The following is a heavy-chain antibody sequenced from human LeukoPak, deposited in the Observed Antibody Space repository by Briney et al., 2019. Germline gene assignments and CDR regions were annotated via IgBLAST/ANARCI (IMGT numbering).Heavy chain of an antibody. Sequence: SKTRPPTGSFSVDSIGSNYWPGIGHSPGKGRKWFGYIYYGGSTNYSPSLKSRVSISVDTSNNQFSLQLRSVSAADTAIYYCARGRARDGSYPWFDSWGQGTLVTVSS. D-gene: IGHD3-16*02. CDR1: VDSIGSNY. CDR3: ARGRARDGSYPWFDS. J-gene: IGHJ5*01. V-gene: IGHV4-59*01. CDR2: IYYGGST.